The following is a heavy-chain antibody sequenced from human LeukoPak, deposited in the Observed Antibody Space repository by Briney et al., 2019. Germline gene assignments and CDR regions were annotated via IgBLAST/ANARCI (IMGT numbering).Heavy chain of an antibody. CDR3: ARDRVVSQWELDVDDAFDI. V-gene: IGHV3-21*04. CDR1: GFTFSSYW. J-gene: IGHJ3*02. CDR2: MSPNSNDT. D-gene: IGHD1-26*01. Sequence: PGGSLRLSCAASGFTFSSYWMSWVRQAPGKGLEWVSFMSPNSNDTYYADSVKGRFTISRDNAKNSVYLQMNSLRAEDTAVYYCARDRVVSQWELDVDDAFDIWGQGTMVTVSS.